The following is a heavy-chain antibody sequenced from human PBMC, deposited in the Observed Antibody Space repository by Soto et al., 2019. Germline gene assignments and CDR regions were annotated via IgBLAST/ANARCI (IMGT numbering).Heavy chain of an antibody. CDR1: GDSISSNHY. Sequence: QVHLQESGPRLVKPSETLSLTCTVSGDSISSNHYWAWIRQPPEKGREWIGIIYHTGITYYNPSLKSRVTMVVDKSKNLFSVKITSVTAADTAVYYCARLGRQRGAWDAFDLWGQGTMVTVSS. D-gene: IGHD7-27*01. CDR2: IYHTGIT. V-gene: IGHV4-39*02. CDR3: ARLGRQRGAWDAFDL. J-gene: IGHJ3*01.